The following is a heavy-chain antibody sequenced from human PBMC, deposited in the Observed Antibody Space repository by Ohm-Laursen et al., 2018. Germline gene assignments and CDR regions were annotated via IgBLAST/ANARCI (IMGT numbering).Heavy chain of an antibody. V-gene: IGHV3-9*01. Sequence: SLRLSCSASGFTFDDYAMHWVRQAPGKGPEWVSGISWNSGSIGYADSVKGRFTISRDNAKNSLYLQMNSLRAEDTALYYCAKAGSGTMEGYHYGMDVWGQGTTVTVSS. D-gene: IGHD1-7*01. CDR1: GFTFDDYA. CDR2: ISWNSGSI. CDR3: AKAGSGTMEGYHYGMDV. J-gene: IGHJ6*02.